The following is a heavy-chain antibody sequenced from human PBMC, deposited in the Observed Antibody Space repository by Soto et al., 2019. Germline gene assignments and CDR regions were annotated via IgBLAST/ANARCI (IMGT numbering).Heavy chain of an antibody. CDR3: ARESDGANSL. Sequence: GGSLRLSCAASGFTFSSYGMHWVRQAPGKGLEWVAVISYDGSNKYYADSVKGRFTISRDNAKNTLYLQMNSLRAEDTAVYYCARESDGANSLWGQGTLVTVSS. CDR1: GFTFSSYG. J-gene: IGHJ4*02. V-gene: IGHV3-30*03. CDR2: ISYDGSNK. D-gene: IGHD4-17*01.